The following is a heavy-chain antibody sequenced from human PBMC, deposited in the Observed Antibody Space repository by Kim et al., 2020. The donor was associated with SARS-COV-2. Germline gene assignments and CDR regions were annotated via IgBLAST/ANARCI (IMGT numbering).Heavy chain of an antibody. D-gene: IGHD3-22*01. V-gene: IGHV1-24*01. J-gene: IGHJ4*02. Sequence: ASVKVSCKVSGYTLTELSMHWVRQAPGKGLEWMGGFDPEDGETIYAQKFQGRVTMTEDTSTDTAYMELSSLRSEDTAVYYCATLFSVPHYDSSGYYLRSYFDYGCQGTLVTVSS. CDR2: FDPEDGET. CDR3: ATLFSVPHYDSSGYYLRSYFDY. CDR1: GYTLTELS.